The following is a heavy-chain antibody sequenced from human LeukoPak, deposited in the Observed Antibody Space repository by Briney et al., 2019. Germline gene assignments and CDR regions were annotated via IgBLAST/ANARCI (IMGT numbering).Heavy chain of an antibody. Sequence: GASVKVSCKASGGTFSSYAISWVRQAPGQGLEWMGGIIPIFGTANYAQKFQGRVTITADESTSTAYMELSSLRSEDTAVYYCAGYCSSTNCSWGTPYYFDYWGQGTLVTVSS. CDR3: AGYCSSTNCSWGTPYYFDY. CDR2: IIPIFGTA. CDR1: GGTFSSYA. V-gene: IGHV1-69*13. D-gene: IGHD2-2*01. J-gene: IGHJ4*02.